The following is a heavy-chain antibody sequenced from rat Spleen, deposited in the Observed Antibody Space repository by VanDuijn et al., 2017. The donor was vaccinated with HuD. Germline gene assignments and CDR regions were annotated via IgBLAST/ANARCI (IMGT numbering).Heavy chain of an antibody. V-gene: IGHV5-20*01. CDR2: ISFDGSTT. Sequence: EVQLVESGAGLVQPGRSMNLSCVVSGFTFNNYWMTWIRQAPTKGPEWVASISFDGSTTYYRDSVKGRFTISRDNTKSTLYLQMNSLRSEDTATYYCTTENYWFAYWGQGTLVTVSS. CDR3: TTENYWFAY. J-gene: IGHJ3*01. D-gene: IGHD1-10*01. CDR1: GFTFNNYW.